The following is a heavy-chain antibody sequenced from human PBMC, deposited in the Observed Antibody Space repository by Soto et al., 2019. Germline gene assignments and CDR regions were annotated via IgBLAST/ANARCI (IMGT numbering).Heavy chain of an antibody. CDR3: ARPPRGYSYGYFQH. J-gene: IGHJ1*01. CDR2: ISSSGSTI. Sequence: GGSLRLSCAASGFTFSSYEMNWVRQAPGKGLEWVSYISSSGSTIYYADSVKGRFTISRDNAKNSLYLQMNSLRAEDTAVYYCARPPRGYSYGYFQHWGQGTLVTVSS. CDR1: GFTFSSYE. D-gene: IGHD5-18*01. V-gene: IGHV3-48*03.